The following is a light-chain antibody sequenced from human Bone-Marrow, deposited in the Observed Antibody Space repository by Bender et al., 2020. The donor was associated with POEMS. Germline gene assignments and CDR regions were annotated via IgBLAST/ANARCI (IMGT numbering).Light chain of an antibody. CDR1: SSDVGGYNY. CDR3: SSYAGAYTYV. CDR2: DVN. Sequence: QSALTQPRSVSGSLGQSVTISCTGTSSDVGGYNYVSWCQQHPGRAPKVLIYDVNKRPSGVPDRFSGSKSGNTASLTISGLQAEDETDYYCSSYAGAYTYVFGTGTKVTVL. V-gene: IGLV2-11*01. J-gene: IGLJ1*01.